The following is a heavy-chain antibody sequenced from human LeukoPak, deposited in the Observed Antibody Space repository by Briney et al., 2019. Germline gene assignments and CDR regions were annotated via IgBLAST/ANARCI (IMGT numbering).Heavy chain of an antibody. CDR3: AKLGEGKGYYDQ. Sequence: PGGALKLSCAASGFTVRNNYMSRVPQAPGRGLQWVSVITGSGGTIYYADSVRGRFTISRDNSKNTLYLEMNSLRVEDTAVYSCAKLGEGKGYYDQWGQGTLVTVSS. CDR2: ITGSGGTI. J-gene: IGHJ5*02. V-gene: IGHV3-23*01. D-gene: IGHD3-22*01. CDR1: GFTVRNNY.